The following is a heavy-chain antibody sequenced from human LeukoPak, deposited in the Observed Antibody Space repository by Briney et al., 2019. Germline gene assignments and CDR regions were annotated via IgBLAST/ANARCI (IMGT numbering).Heavy chain of an antibody. CDR2: IYYSEST. Sequence: SETLSLTCTVSGGSISSYYWSWIRQPPGKGLEWIGYIYYSESTNYNPSLKSRVTISVDTSKNQFSLKLSSVTAADTAVYYCARDQSCSGGSCYPGYYFDYWGQGTLVTVSS. D-gene: IGHD2-15*01. CDR3: ARDQSCSGGSCYPGYYFDY. V-gene: IGHV4-59*01. CDR1: GGSISSYY. J-gene: IGHJ4*02.